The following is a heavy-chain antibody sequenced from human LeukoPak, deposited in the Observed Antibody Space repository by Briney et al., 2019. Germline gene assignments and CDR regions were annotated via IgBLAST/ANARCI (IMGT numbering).Heavy chain of an antibody. Sequence: GASVKVSCKASGYTFTSYDINWVRQATGQGLEWMGWMNPNSGNTGYAQKFQGRVTITRNTSISTAYMELSSLRSEDTAEYYCARASPPYLDFDYWGQGTLVTVSS. CDR1: GYTFTSYD. J-gene: IGHJ4*02. V-gene: IGHV1-8*03. D-gene: IGHD2-8*01. CDR2: MNPNSGNT. CDR3: ARASPPYLDFDY.